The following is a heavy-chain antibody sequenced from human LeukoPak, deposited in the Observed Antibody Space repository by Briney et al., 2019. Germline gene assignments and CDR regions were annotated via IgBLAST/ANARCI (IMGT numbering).Heavy chain of an antibody. D-gene: IGHD2-2*01. V-gene: IGHV1-18*01. J-gene: IGHJ4*02. Sequence: SVKVSCQASGYTFTRNGINWVSQAPGQGLEWMGWICGYNGNTEDGKMFQGRVTMTTDTSTSTAYMELRSLRSDDTAVYYCARSGHCSGTSCYAEGLDYWGQGTLVTVSS. CDR2: ICGYNGNT. CDR1: GYTFTRNG. CDR3: ARSGHCSGTSCYAEGLDY.